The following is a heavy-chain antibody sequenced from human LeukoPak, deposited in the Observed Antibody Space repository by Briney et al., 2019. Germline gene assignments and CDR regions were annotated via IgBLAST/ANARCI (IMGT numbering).Heavy chain of an antibody. Sequence: SETLSLTCAVYGGSFSGYYWSWIRQPPGKGLEWIGEINHSGSTNYNASLKSRVTISVDTSKNQFSLKLSSVPAADTAVYYCARMTGGLIPYWGQGTLVTVSS. V-gene: IGHV4-34*01. J-gene: IGHJ4*02. CDR1: GGSFSGYY. CDR3: ARMTGGLIPY. CDR2: INHSGST.